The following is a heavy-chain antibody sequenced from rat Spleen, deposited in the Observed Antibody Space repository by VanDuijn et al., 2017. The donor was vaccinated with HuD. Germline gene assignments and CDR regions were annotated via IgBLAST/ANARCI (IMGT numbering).Heavy chain of an antibody. CDR1: GFSLTSYS. CDR2: SWSGGTT. Sequence: QVQLKESGPGLVQPSQTLSLTCTVSGFSLTSYSINWVRQSPGKGLEWIGASWSGGTTDYNSALKPRLSNSRDTSKSQVLLKMNSLQAEDTAMYFCARSAYGYNFNYFAYWGRGTLVTVSS. D-gene: IGHD1-9*01. V-gene: IGHV2-15*01. J-gene: IGHJ3*01. CDR3: ARSAYGYNFNYFAY.